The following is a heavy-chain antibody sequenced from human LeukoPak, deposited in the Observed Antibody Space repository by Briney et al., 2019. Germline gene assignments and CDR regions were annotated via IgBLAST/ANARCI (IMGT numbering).Heavy chain of an antibody. CDR1: GFTFSSYA. CDR3: ARGSGYSGYDYFDY. V-gene: IGHV3-30-3*01. D-gene: IGHD5-12*01. Sequence: PGRSLRLSCAASGFTFSSYAMHWVRQAPGKGLEWVAVKSYDGSNKYYADSVKGRFTISRDNSKNTLYLQMNSLRAEDTAVYYCARGSGYSGYDYFDYWGQGTLVTVSS. J-gene: IGHJ4*02. CDR2: KSYDGSNK.